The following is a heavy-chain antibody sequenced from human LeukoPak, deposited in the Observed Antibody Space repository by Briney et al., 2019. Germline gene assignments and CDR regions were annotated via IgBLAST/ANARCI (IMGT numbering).Heavy chain of an antibody. Sequence: PSETLSLTCTVSGGSISSSGYYWGWIRQPPGKGLEWIGSIYYSGSTYYNPSLKSRVTISVDTSKNQFSLKLSSVTAADTAVYYCARDGVYGDYVGYWGQGTLVTVSS. J-gene: IGHJ4*02. D-gene: IGHD4-17*01. CDR2: IYYSGST. V-gene: IGHV4-39*07. CDR3: ARDGVYGDYVGY. CDR1: GGSISSSGYY.